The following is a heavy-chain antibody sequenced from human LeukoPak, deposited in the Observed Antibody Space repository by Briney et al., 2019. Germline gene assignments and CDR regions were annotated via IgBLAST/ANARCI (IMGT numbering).Heavy chain of an antibody. CDR2: IYYSGST. D-gene: IGHD6-13*01. V-gene: IGHV4-39*07. Sequence: SETLSLTCTVSGGSISSSYYWGWIRQPPGKGLEWIGSIYYSGSTYYNPSLKSRVTISVDTSKNQFSLKLSSVTAADTAVYYCARAIAAAGFDYWGQGTLVTVSS. CDR3: ARAIAAAGFDY. J-gene: IGHJ4*02. CDR1: GGSISSSYY.